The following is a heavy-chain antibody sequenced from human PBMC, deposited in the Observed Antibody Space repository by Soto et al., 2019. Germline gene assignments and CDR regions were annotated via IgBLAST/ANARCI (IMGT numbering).Heavy chain of an antibody. D-gene: IGHD5-12*01. CDR2: IYYSGST. V-gene: IGHV4-39*01. CDR3: ARRSGYSGYDPWYFDY. Sequence: PSETLSLTCTVSGGSISSSSYYWGWIRQPPGKGLEWIGSIYYSGSTYYNPSLKSRVTISVDTSKNQFSLKLSSVTAADTAVYYCARRSGYSGYDPWYFDYWGQGTLVTVSS. J-gene: IGHJ4*02. CDR1: GGSISSSSYY.